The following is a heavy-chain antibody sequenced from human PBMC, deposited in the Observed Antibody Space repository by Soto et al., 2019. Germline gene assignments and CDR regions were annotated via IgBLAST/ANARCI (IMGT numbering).Heavy chain of an antibody. J-gene: IGHJ4*02. CDR1: GFTFSSYA. CDR3: ARENSSGNTYYFDY. CDR2: ISYDGSNK. V-gene: IGHV3-30-3*01. Sequence: QVQLVESGGGVVQPGRSLRLSCAASGFTFSSYAMHWVRQAPGKGLEWVAVISYDGSNKYYADSVKGRFTISRDNSKNTLYLQMNSLRAEDTAVYYCARENSSGNTYYFDYWGQETLVTVSS. D-gene: IGHD3-22*01.